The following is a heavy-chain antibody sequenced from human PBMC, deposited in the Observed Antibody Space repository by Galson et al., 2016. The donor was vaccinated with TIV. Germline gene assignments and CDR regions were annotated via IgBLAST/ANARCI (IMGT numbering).Heavy chain of an antibody. CDR2: ISGSGEST. V-gene: IGHV3-23*01. Sequence: SLRLSCAASGLNFNNFAISWVRQAPGKGLVWVSAISGSGESTYYADSVGGRFTISRDNSRNTLPLQMNRLRVDDTAIYYCAKSPFGDPDGYYTPFWYSDLWGRGTLVTVSS. CDR1: GLNFNNFA. CDR3: AKSPFGDPDGYYTPFWYSDL. D-gene: IGHD3-3*01. J-gene: IGHJ2*01.